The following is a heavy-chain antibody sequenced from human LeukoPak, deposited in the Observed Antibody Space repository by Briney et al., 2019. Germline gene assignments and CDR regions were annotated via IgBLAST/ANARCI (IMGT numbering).Heavy chain of an antibody. CDR3: AKATLFGGDWGFDL. J-gene: IGHJ4*02. V-gene: IGHV3-21*01. CDR1: GFTFSIYS. D-gene: IGHD2-21*02. CDR2: ITSSSSYI. Sequence: GGSLRLSCAASGFTFSIYSMNWVRQAPGKGLEWVSAITSSSSYIYYADSVKGRFTVSRDNAKNSLYLQMNSLRAEDSAVYFCAKATLFGGDWGFDLWGQGTPVTVSS.